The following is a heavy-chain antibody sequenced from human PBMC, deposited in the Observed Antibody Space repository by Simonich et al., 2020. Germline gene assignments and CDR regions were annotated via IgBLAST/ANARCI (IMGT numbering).Heavy chain of an antibody. J-gene: IGHJ4*02. V-gene: IGHV3-30*07. CDR3: ARANFDY. Sequence: QVQLVESGGGVVQPGRSLRLSCAASGFTFSSYAMHWVRQAPGKGREWVAVISYDGSKKYYADSVKGRFTISRDNSKNTLYLQMNSLRAEDTAVYYCARANFDYWGQGTLVTVSS. CDR2: ISYDGSKK. CDR1: GFTFSSYA.